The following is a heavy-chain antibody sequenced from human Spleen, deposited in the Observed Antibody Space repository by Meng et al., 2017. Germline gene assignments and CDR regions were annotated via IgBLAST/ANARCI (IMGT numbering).Heavy chain of an antibody. CDR2: ISSSGSTI. Sequence: GGSLRLSCAASGFTFSDYYMSWIRQAPGKGLEWFSYISSSGSTIYYADSVKGRFTISRDNAKNSLYLQMNSLRAEDTAVYYYARDAGIAVAGTVYWGQGTLVTVSS. D-gene: IGHD6-19*01. J-gene: IGHJ4*02. CDR1: GFTFSDYY. CDR3: ARDAGIAVAGTVY. V-gene: IGHV3-11*04.